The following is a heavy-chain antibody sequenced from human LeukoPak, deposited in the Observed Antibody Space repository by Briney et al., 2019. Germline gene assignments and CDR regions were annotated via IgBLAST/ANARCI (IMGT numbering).Heavy chain of an antibody. V-gene: IGHV3-7*01. CDR2: IKQHGSEK. CDR3: ASGDYDSSGYYDR. Sequence: GGSLRLSCAASGFTFSNYWMSWVRQAPGKGLEWVANIKQHGSEKYYVDSVKGRFTISRDIAKNSLYLQMNSLRAENTAVYYCASGDYDSSGYYDRWGQGTLVTVSS. J-gene: IGHJ4*02. CDR1: GFTFSNYW. D-gene: IGHD3-22*01.